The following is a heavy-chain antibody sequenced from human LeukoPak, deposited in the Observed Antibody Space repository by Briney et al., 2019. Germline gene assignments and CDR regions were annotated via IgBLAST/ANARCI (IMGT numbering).Heavy chain of an antibody. V-gene: IGHV3-7*04. J-gene: IGHJ4*02. Sequence: WGSLPLSCAASGFTFSTYWMTWVRQAPGKGPEWVANIKEDGSATYYVDAVKGRFTISRDKAKKSLYLQMNSLRAEDTAVYYCARDSPGDLAYDSWGQGTLVSVSS. CDR1: GFTFSTYW. CDR3: ARDSPGDLAYDS. CDR2: IKEDGSAT. D-gene: IGHD3-10*01.